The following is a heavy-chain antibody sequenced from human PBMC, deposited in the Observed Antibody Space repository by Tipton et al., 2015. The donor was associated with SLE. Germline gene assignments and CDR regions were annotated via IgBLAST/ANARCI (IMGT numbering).Heavy chain of an antibody. V-gene: IGHV4-59*12. CDR1: GGSISSYY. CDR3: ARVFRKDVVVVPAYYYYYYMDV. D-gene: IGHD2-2*01. CDR2: IYYSGST. Sequence: TLSLTCTVSGGSISSYYWSWIRQPPGKGLEWIGYIYYSGSTYSNPSLKSRLTISVDTSKNQFSLKLSSVTAADTSVYYCARVFRKDVVVVPAYYYYYYMDVWGKGTTVIVSS. J-gene: IGHJ6*03.